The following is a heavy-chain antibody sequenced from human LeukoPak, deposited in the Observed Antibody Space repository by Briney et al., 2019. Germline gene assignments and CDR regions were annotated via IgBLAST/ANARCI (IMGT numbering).Heavy chain of an antibody. V-gene: IGHV4-39*07. D-gene: IGHD3-10*01. CDR2: IYYSGST. CDR3: ASLYGSGIYYPPNY. J-gene: IGHJ4*02. Sequence: SETLSLTCTVSGGSISSGGYYWGWIRQPPGKGLEWIGTIYYSGSTYYTPSLKSRVTISVDTSKNQFSLKLSSVTAADTAVYYCASLYGSGIYYPPNYWGQGTLVTVSS. CDR1: GGSISSGGYY.